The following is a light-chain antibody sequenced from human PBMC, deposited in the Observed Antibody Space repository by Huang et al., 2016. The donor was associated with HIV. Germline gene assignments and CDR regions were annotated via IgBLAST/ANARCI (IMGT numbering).Light chain of an antibody. CDR2: DAS. V-gene: IGKV3-11*01. J-gene: IGKJ2*01. CDR1: QTINSR. CDR3: QRYT. Sequence: EIVLTQSPATLSLSPGERATLSCRASQTINSRLAWYQQKPGQAPRLRIYDASKRVTGIPARFSGSGSGTDFTLTISSLEPEDFAVYYCQRYTFGQGTKLEIK.